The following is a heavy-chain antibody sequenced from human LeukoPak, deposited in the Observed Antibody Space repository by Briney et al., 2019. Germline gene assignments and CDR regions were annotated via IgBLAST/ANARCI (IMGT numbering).Heavy chain of an antibody. CDR2: ISASSTDI. J-gene: IGHJ4*02. CDR3: ARDVGYFGSGSYPDYFDY. D-gene: IGHD3-10*01. Sequence: GGSLRLSCAASGFTFSDYHMSWIRQAPGKGLEWVSYISASSTDIHYPDSVKGRFTISRDNAKNSLYLQMNSLRAEDTAVYYCARDVGYFGSGSYPDYFDYWGQGILVTVSS. V-gene: IGHV3-11*01. CDR1: GFTFSDYH.